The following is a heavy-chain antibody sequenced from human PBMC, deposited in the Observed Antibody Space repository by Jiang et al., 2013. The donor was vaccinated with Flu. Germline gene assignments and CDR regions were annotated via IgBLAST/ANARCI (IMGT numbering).Heavy chain of an antibody. CDR1: GGSISTSSYF. Sequence: GSGLVKPSETLSFTCTVSGGSISTSSYFWGWIRQPPGKGLEWVGSIHYSGSTYYNPSLKSRLTISVDTSKNQFSLKLSSVTAADTAVYYCTRGLRQDGAFDIWGQGTRVTFSS. V-gene: IGHV4-39*07. CDR3: TRGLRQDGAFDI. D-gene: IGHD4-17*01. CDR2: IHYSGST. J-gene: IGHJ3*02.